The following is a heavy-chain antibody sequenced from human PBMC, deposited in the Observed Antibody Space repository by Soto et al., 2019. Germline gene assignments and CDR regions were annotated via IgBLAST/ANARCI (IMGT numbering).Heavy chain of an antibody. V-gene: IGHV1-46*01. J-gene: IGHJ4*02. CDR2: INPSGGST. CDR3: VREEVDYVYRRDSRTADY. D-gene: IGHD3-16*01. Sequence: QVQLVQSGAEVKKPGASVKVSCKASGYTFTSYYMHWVRQAPGQGLEWMGIINPSGGSTSYAQKFQCRVTMPRDTSTSKVYMELSSLRSEDTAGDYCVREEVDYVYRRDSRTADYWGQGTLVIVSS. CDR1: GYTFTSYY.